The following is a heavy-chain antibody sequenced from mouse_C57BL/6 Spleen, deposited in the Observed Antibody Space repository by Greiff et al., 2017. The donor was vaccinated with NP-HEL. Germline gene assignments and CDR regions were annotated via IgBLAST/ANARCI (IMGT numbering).Heavy chain of an antibody. CDR3: ASPDY. CDR2: ISNGGGST. Sequence: VQLKESGGGLVQPGGSLKLSCAASGFTFSDYYMYWVRQTPEKRLEWVAYISNGGGSTYYPDTVKGRFTISRDNAKNTLYLQMSRLKSEDTAMYYCASPDYWGQGSTLTVSS. V-gene: IGHV5-12*01. CDR1: GFTFSDYY. J-gene: IGHJ2*01.